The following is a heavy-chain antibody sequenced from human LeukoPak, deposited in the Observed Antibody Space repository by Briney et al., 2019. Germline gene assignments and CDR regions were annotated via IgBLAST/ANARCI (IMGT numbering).Heavy chain of an antibody. V-gene: IGHV4-31*03. CDR1: GGSISSGGYY. J-gene: IGHJ3*02. Sequence: SQTLSLTCTVSGGSISSGGYYWSWIRQHPGKGLEWIGYIYYSGSTYYNPSLKSRVTISVDTSKNQFSLKLSSVTAADTAVYYCAREPKTSHAFDIWGQGTMVTVSS. CDR2: IYYSGST. CDR3: AREPKTSHAFDI.